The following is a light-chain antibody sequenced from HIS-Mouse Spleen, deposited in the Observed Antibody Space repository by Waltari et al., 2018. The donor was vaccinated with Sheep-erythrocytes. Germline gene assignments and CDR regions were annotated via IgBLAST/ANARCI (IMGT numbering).Light chain of an antibody. V-gene: IGLV2-11*01. J-gene: IGLJ1*01. CDR2: DVS. Sequence: QSALTQPRSVSGSPGQSVTTPCTGTSSAVGGYNYVSWYQQPPGKAPKLMIYDVSKRPSGVPDRFSGSKSGNTASLTISGLQAEDEADYYCCSYAGSYNHVFATGTKVTVL. CDR1: SSAVGGYNY. CDR3: CSYAGSYNHV.